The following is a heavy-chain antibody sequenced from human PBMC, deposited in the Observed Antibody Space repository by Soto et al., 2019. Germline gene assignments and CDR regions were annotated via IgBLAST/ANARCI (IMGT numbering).Heavy chain of an antibody. D-gene: IGHD2-8*02. CDR1: GYSFSNFW. CDR3: ASSVLVTSTMNYFDL. Sequence: GESLKISCQASGYSFSNFWIAWVRQMPGEGLEWLGIIYPDDSDTRYSPSFLGQVTISADKSIKTTYLQWSSLKAWDTAIYFCASSVLVTSTMNYFDLWGQGTLVTVSS. CDR2: IYPDDSDT. J-gene: IGHJ4*02. V-gene: IGHV5-51*01.